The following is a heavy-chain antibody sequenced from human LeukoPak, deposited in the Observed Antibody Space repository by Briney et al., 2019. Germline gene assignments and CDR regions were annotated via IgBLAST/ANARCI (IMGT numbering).Heavy chain of an antibody. V-gene: IGHV1-46*01. CDR2: INPSGGST. J-gene: IGHJ6*02. CDR3: ARDYTPAPMFYYYYGMDV. D-gene: IGHD2-2*01. Sequence: ASVKVSCKASGYTFTSYYMHWVRQAPGQGLEWMGIINPSGGSTSYAQKFQGRVTMTRDTSTSTVYMELSSLRSEDMAVYYCARDYTPAPMFYYYYGMDVWGQGPRSPSP. CDR1: GYTFTSYY.